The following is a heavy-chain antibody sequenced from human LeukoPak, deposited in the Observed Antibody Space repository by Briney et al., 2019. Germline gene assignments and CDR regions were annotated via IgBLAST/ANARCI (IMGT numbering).Heavy chain of an antibody. Sequence: SETLSLTCTVSGGSISSYYWSWIRQPPGKGLEWIGYIYYSGSTNYNPSLKSRVTISVDTSKNQFTLKLSSVTAADTAVYYCARGGCSSTSCYSDYWGQGTLVTVSS. V-gene: IGHV4-59*01. J-gene: IGHJ4*02. CDR1: GGSISSYY. D-gene: IGHD2-2*01. CDR2: IYYSGST. CDR3: ARGGCSSTSCYSDY.